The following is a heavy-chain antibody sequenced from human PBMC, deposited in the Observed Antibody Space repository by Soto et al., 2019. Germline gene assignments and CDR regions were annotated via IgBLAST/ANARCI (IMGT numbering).Heavy chain of an antibody. D-gene: IGHD3-3*01. CDR3: ARDGGVLRFLEWLS. V-gene: IGHV4-31*03. CDR2: IYYSGST. J-gene: IGHJ5*02. CDR1: GGSIGSGGYY. Sequence: SETLSLTCTVSGGSIGSGGYYWSWIRQHPGKGLEWIGYIYYSGSTYYNPSLKSRVTISVDTSRNQFSLKLSSVTAADTAVYYCARDGGVLRFLEWLSWGQGTLVTVSS.